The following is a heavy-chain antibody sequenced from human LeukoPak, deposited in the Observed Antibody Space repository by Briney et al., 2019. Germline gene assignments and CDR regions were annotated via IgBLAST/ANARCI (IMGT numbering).Heavy chain of an antibody. D-gene: IGHD3-10*01. CDR2: IFYTGNT. CDR3: ARYDSALYSDIDY. Sequence: SDTLSLTCTVSGGSLSSSSYYWGWIRQPPGKGREWIGTIFYTGNTYYNPSLKSRFAISVDTSKNQFSLKLHSVTAADTAVYYCARYDSALYSDIDYWGQGILVTVSS. J-gene: IGHJ4*02. V-gene: IGHV4-39*01. CDR1: GGSLSSSSYY.